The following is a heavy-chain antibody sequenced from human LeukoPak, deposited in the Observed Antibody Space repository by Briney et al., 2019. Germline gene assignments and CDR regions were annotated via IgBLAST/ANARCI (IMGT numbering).Heavy chain of an antibody. J-gene: IGHJ4*02. CDR1: GYTVTGYY. V-gene: IGHV1-2*02. D-gene: IGHD1-26*01. CDR3: AVSIVGATLGFDY. Sequence: ASVKVSCKASGYTVTGYYMHWVRQAPGQGLEWMGWINPNSGGTNYAQKCQGRVTMTRDTSISTAYMELSRLRSDDTAVYYCAVSIVGATLGFDYWGQGTLVTVSS. CDR2: INPNSGGT.